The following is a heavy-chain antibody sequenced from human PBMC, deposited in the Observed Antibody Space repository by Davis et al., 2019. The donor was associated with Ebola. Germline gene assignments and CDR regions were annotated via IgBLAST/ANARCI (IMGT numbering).Heavy chain of an antibody. CDR3: VKGAFSMPLDF. Sequence: GESLKISCAASGFTFSSYWMSWVRQAPGKGLEWVANIKQDGSEKYYVDSVKGRFSVSRDSSRSTLSLQMNSLRAEDTAVYYCVKGAFSMPLDFWGQGTLVTVSS. CDR1: GFTFSSYW. D-gene: IGHD2-2*01. CDR2: IKQDGSEK. V-gene: IGHV3-7*03. J-gene: IGHJ4*02.